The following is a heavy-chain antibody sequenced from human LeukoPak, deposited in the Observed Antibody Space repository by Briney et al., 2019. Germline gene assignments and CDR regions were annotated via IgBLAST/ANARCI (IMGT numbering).Heavy chain of an antibody. Sequence: GSSVKVSCKASGGTFSSYAISWVRQAPGQGLEWMGRIIPILGIANYAQKFQGRVTITADKSTSTAYMELSSLRSEDTAVYYCASGGYSSSWYPYNYGMDVWGQGTTVTVSS. V-gene: IGHV1-69*04. J-gene: IGHJ6*02. D-gene: IGHD6-13*01. CDR2: IIPILGIA. CDR1: GGTFSSYA. CDR3: ASGGYSSSWYPYNYGMDV.